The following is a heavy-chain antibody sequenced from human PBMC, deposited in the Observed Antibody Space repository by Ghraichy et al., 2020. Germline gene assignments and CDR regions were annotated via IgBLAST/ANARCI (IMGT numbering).Heavy chain of an antibody. V-gene: IGHV3-7*01. Sequence: GGSLRLSCAASGFTFSSYWMSWVRQAPGKGLEWVANIKQDGSEKYYVDSVKGRFTISRDNAKNSLYLQMNSLRAEDTAVYYCARDSPHYYGSGSYCTYWGQGTLVTVSS. CDR3: ARDSPHYYGSGSYCTY. CDR2: IKQDGSEK. J-gene: IGHJ4*02. D-gene: IGHD3-10*01. CDR1: GFTFSSYW.